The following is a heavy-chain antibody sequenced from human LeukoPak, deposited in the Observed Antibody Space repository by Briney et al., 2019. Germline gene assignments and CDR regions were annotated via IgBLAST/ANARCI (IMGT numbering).Heavy chain of an antibody. CDR2: INHSGST. J-gene: IGHJ2*01. Sequence: SETLSLTCAVYGGSFSGYYWSWIRQPPGKGLEWIGEINHSGSTNYNPSLKSRVTISVDTSKNQFSLKLSSVTAADTAVYYCARLGYDFGWYFDLWGRGTLVIVSS. V-gene: IGHV4-34*01. CDR3: ARLGYDFGWYFDL. D-gene: IGHD5-12*01. CDR1: GGSFSGYY.